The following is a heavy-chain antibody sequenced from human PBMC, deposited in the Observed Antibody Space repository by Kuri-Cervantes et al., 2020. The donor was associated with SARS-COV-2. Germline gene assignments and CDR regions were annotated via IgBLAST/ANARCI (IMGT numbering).Heavy chain of an antibody. J-gene: IGHJ6*02. CDR2: ISSSSSTI. CDR3: ARDLTLGYCSGGSCYYYYYGMDV. V-gene: IGHV3-48*01. CDR1: GFTFSSYS. D-gene: IGHD2-15*01. Sequence: GGSLRLSCAASGFTFSSYSMNWVRQAPGKGLEWVSYISSSSSTIYYADSVKGRFTISRDNAKNSLYLQMNSLRAEDTAVYYCARDLTLGYCSGGSCYYYYYGMDVWGQGTTVTVSS.